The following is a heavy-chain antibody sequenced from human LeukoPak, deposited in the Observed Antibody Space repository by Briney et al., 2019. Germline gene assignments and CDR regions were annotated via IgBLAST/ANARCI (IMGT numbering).Heavy chain of an antibody. CDR2: INPSGGST. Sequence: GASVKVSCKASGYTFTSYYMHWVRQAPGQGLEWMGIINPSGGSTSYAQKFQGRVTMTRDTSTSTVYMELSSLRSEDTAVYYCARVPRSGSYSGGNHYFDYWGQGTLVTVSS. V-gene: IGHV1-46*01. CDR3: ARVPRSGSYSGGNHYFDY. D-gene: IGHD1-26*01. J-gene: IGHJ4*02. CDR1: GYTFTSYY.